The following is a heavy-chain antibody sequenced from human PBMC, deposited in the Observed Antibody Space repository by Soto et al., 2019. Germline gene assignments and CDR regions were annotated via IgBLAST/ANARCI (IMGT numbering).Heavy chain of an antibody. CDR2: IDSDGSTT. V-gene: IGHV3-74*01. J-gene: IGHJ4*02. CDR3: ARGEDNCAWGVY. CDR1: GFTFNTYW. Sequence: EVQLAESGGGLVQPGGSLRLSCAASGFTFNTYWMHWVRQVPGKGLVWVSRIDSDGSTTNYADSVKGRFPISRDNAKSTVDLQMNSLRVEDTAVYYCARGEDNCAWGVYWCQGTLVSVSS. D-gene: IGHD2-15*01.